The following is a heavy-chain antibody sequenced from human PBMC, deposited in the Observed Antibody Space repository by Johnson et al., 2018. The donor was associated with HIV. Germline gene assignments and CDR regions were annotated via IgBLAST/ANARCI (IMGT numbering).Heavy chain of an antibody. D-gene: IGHD6-13*01. CDR2: ISYDGSNE. CDR1: GFTFSNYG. Sequence: QVQLVESGGGVVQPGRSLRLSCADSGFTFSNYGMHWVRQAPGKGLELVAVISYDGSNEYYAEFVKGRFTISRDNSKNTLYLQMNSLRARDTAVYYCARHKGQQYDTVDIWGQGTMVTVSS. V-gene: IGHV3-30*03. CDR3: ARHKGQQYDTVDI. J-gene: IGHJ3*02.